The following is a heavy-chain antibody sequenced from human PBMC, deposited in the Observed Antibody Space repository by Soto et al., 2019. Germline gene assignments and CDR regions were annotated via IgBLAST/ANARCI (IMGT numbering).Heavy chain of an antibody. V-gene: IGHV4-34*01. CDR1: GGSISNNY. CDR3: VFHDLSGDVFDA. D-gene: IGHD3-22*01. CDR2: IHRYGSV. Sequence: SQILSLTCGVSGGSISNNYLNCISQTPGKGLEWIGEIHRYGSVNYNPSLGSRVTMSKDTSKNQFSLKLTSVTAADTVVYYCVFHDLSGDVFDAWGKGTMVT. J-gene: IGHJ3*01.